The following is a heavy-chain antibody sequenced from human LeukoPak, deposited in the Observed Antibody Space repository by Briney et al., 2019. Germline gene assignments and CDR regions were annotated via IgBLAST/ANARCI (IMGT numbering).Heavy chain of an antibody. CDR3: AKSGYGEQLWPL. J-gene: IGHJ4*02. CDR1: GLIFSSYA. V-gene: IGHV3-23*01. D-gene: IGHD6-6*01. Sequence: PGGSLRLSCAASGLIFSSYAMTWVRQAPGRGLEWLSTISGSGTTTHYVDSVKGRFTVSRDNSKNTLYLQMNSLRAEDTAVYYCAKSGYGEQLWPLWGQGTLVTVSS. CDR2: ISGSGTTT.